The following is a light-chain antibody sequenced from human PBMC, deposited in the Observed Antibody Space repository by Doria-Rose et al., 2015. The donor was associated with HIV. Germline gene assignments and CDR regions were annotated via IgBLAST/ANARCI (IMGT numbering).Light chain of an antibody. J-gene: IGLJ3*02. V-gene: IGLV3-19*01. Sequence: SSELTQEPVVSVALGQTVRITCQGDSLRSYYAGWYQQKPGQAPILVIYGKNNRPSGIPDRFSGSSSGNTASLTITGAQAEDEADYYCNSRESSGNHWLFGGGTKLTVL. CDR3: NSRESSGNHWL. CDR2: GKN. CDR1: SLRSYY.